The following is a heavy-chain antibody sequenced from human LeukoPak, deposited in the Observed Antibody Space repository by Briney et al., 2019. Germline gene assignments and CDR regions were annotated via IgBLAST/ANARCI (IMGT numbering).Heavy chain of an antibody. Sequence: GGSLRLSCAASGFTFSSYWMQWLRQAPGKGLVWVSHINSDGSSKNYADFVKGRFTISRDNAKKTLYLQMNSLRDEDTAVYYCARPGSDRYFFWGQGTLGTVS. D-gene: IGHD1-14*01. J-gene: IGHJ4*02. CDR3: ARPGSDRYFF. CDR2: INSDGSSK. V-gene: IGHV3-74*01. CDR1: GFTFSSYW.